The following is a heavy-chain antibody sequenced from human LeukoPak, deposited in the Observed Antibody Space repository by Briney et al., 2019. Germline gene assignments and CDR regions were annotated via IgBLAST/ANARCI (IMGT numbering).Heavy chain of an antibody. V-gene: IGHV3-53*01. D-gene: IGHD5-18*01. Sequence: AGSLRLSCAPSGFTVSSNYMSWVRQAPGKRLQWVSVIYSGGSTYYADSVKGRFTISRDNSKNTLYLQMNSLRAEDTAVYYCARRGGYSYGFDYWGQGTLVTVSS. CDR1: GFTVSSNY. CDR3: ARRGGYSYGFDY. CDR2: IYSGGST. J-gene: IGHJ4*02.